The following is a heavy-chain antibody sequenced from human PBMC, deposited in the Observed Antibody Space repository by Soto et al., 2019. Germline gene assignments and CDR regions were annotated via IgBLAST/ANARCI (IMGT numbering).Heavy chain of an antibody. CDR2: ISYDGINK. D-gene: IGHD5-18*01. CDR1: GFTLSSYA. V-gene: IGHV3-30-3*01. J-gene: IGHJ6*02. CDR3: XRADKAMGSLYYHAMDV. Sequence: PGGSLRLSCAASGFTLSSYAVHWVRQAPGKGLEWVAVISYDGINKYYADSVKGRFTLSRDNSKNTLYLQMNSLRAEDTAVYYCXRADKAMGSLYYHAMDVWGQGTTVTVSS.